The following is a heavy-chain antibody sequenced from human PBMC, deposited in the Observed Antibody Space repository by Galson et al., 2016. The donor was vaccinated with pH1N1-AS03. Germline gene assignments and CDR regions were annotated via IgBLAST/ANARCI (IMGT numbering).Heavy chain of an antibody. CDR1: GFTINNNY. CDR3: AREPWGSTQGEY. CDR2: IYGGGDT. J-gene: IGHJ4*02. Sequence: SLRLSCAASGFTINNNYMSWVRQAPGKGLEWVSVIYGGGDTFYADSVKGRFTISRDNYKNPRYLQMNSLRGEETAVYYCAREPWGSTQGEYWGQGTLVTVSS. D-gene: IGHD3-16*01. V-gene: IGHV3-53*01.